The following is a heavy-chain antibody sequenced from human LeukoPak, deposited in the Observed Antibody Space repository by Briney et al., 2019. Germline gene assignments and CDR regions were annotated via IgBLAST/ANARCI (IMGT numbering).Heavy chain of an antibody. Sequence: PSQTLSLTCTVSGGSISSGGYYWSWIRQHPGKGLEWIGYIYYSGSTYYNPSLKSRVTISVDTSKNHFSLKLSSVTAADTAVYFCAREGRMSMGIEYWGQGTLVTVSS. J-gene: IGHJ4*02. CDR2: IYYSGST. D-gene: IGHD4/OR15-4a*01. CDR3: AREGRMSMGIEY. CDR1: GGSISSGGYY. V-gene: IGHV4-31*03.